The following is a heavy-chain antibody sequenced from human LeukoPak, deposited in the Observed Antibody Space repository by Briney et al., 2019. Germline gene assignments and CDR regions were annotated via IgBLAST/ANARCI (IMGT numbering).Heavy chain of an antibody. CDR3: ARSAGEIYYYYGMDV. D-gene: IGHD3-16*01. V-gene: IGHV3-7*04. CDR2: INQDGSEM. J-gene: IGHJ6*04. Sequence: GGALRLSCAASGFTLSSYWMTWVRQDPGKGLQWVANINQDGSEMYYVDSVKGRFTISRDNAKNSLYLQMNSLRAEDTAVYYCARSAGEIYYYYGMDVWGKGTTVTVSS. CDR1: GFTLSSYW.